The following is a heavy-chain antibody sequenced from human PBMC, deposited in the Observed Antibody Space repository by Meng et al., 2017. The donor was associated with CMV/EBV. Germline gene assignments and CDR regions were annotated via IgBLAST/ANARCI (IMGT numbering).Heavy chain of an antibody. Sequence: GESLKISWKGSGYSFTSYWIGWVRQMPGKGLEWMGIIYPGASDTRYSPSFQGQVTISTDKSISTASLQWSSLNASDTAMYYCARGGGSGWYGLDYWGQGTLVTVSS. CDR3: ARGGGSGWYGLDY. J-gene: IGHJ4*02. CDR2: IYPGASDT. CDR1: GYSFTSYW. V-gene: IGHV5-51*01. D-gene: IGHD6-13*01.